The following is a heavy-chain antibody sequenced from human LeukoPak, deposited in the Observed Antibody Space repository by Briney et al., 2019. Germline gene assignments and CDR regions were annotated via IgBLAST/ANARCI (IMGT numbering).Heavy chain of an antibody. D-gene: IGHD6-13*01. J-gene: IGHJ4*02. Sequence: PGGSLRLSCAASGLTFSSYAMSWVRQAPGKGLEWVSTISGSGGNTYYADSVKGRFTISRDNSKNTLYLQMNSLRAEDTAVYYCAREVEEYSSSWWYYFDYWGQGTLVTVSS. V-gene: IGHV3-23*01. CDR3: AREVEEYSSSWWYYFDY. CDR1: GLTFSSYA. CDR2: ISGSGGNT.